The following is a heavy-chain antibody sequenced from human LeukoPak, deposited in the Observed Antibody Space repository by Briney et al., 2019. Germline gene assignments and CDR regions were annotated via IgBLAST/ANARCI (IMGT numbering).Heavy chain of an antibody. V-gene: IGHV1-18*01. D-gene: IGHD2-15*01. J-gene: IGHJ4*02. CDR1: GYTFTSYG. CDR2: ISAYNGNT. CDR3: ASTYCSGGSCYLPFDY. Sequence: GASVKVSCKASGYTFTSYGISWVRQAPGQGLEWMGWISAYNGNTNYAQKLQGRVTMTTDTSTSTAYMELRSLRSDDTAVYYCASTYCSGGSCYLPFDYWGQGTLVTVSS.